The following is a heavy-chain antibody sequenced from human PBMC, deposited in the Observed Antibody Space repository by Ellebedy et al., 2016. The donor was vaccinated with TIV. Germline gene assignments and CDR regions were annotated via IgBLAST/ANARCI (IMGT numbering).Heavy chain of an antibody. CDR3: ARADSYYASGNYFNNQFDY. J-gene: IGHJ4*02. Sequence: AASVKVSCKASGVTFSNYPISWLRQAPGQGLEWMGGIMPLFGIGNYAQKFQGRVTITADKSTNTAYMELSSLTSEDTALYYCARADSYYASGNYFNNQFDYWGQGTLVTVSS. CDR1: GVTFSNYP. V-gene: IGHV1-69*10. CDR2: IMPLFGIG. D-gene: IGHD3-10*01.